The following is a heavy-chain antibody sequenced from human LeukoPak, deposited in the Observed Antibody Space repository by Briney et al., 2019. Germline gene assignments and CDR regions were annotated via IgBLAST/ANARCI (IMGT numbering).Heavy chain of an antibody. D-gene: IGHD2-2*01. V-gene: IGHV1-46*01. CDR1: GYTFTSYY. J-gene: IGHJ6*02. Sequence: ASVKVSCKASGYTFTSYYMHWVRQAPGQGLEWMGIINPSGGSTSYAQKSQGRVTMTRDTSTSTVYMELSSLRSEATAVYYCARDPLYCSSTSCPAGTHYGMDVWGQGTTVTVSS. CDR2: INPSGGST. CDR3: ARDPLYCSSTSCPAGTHYGMDV.